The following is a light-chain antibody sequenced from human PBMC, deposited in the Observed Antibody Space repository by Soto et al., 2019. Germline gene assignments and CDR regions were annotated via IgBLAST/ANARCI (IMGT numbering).Light chain of an antibody. CDR3: QKRSNWQIT. V-gene: IGKV3-15*01. J-gene: IGKJ5*01. CDR2: GAF. CDR1: QSAGTN. Sequence: EIVMTQSPATLTVSPGERATLYCRASQSAGTNLAWYQQKPGQAPRLLIHGAFTRATGIPARFSGSGSGTDFTLTIRSIEPEEFAVYYCQKRSNWQITGGHGTRLAIK.